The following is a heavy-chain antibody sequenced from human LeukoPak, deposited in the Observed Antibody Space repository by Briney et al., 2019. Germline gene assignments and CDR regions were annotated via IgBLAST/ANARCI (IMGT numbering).Heavy chain of an antibody. J-gene: IGHJ3*02. CDR1: GGTFSSYA. CDR2: IIPIFGTA. CDR3: ARRYSYGYNGAFDI. V-gene: IGHV1-69*05. D-gene: IGHD5-18*01. Sequence: ASVKVSCKASGGTFSSYAIIWVRQAPGQGLEWMGGIIPIFGTANYAQKFQGRVTITTDESTSTAYMELSSLRSEDTAVYYCARRYSYGYNGAFDIWGQGTMVTVSS.